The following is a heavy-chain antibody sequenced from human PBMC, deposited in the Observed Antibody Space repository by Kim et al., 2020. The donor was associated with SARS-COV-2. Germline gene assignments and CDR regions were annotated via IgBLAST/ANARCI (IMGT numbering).Heavy chain of an antibody. D-gene: IGHD3-10*01. CDR3: AGGDGSGAYLIDY. J-gene: IGHJ4*02. V-gene: IGHV3-20*01. Sequence: ADSVKGLFSIARENSKNTVLLQMNSLRAEETAVYLCAGGDGSGAYLIDYWGQGTLVTVSS.